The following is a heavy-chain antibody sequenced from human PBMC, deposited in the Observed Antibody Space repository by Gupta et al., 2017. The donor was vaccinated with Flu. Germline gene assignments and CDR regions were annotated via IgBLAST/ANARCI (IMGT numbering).Heavy chain of an antibody. CDR2: IYNNGNS. Sequence: QVQLQASGPKLVQPSETLSLTCAVSGYRLASCYQLAWLRQPPGKGRVWIATIYNNGNSYYNPTLKSRVTISVDTPKWQFSLKLNFENVSDTAVYYCARLIERGFDWGFDFWGQGTLVNVSS. J-gene: IGHJ4*02. CDR1: GYRLASCYQ. V-gene: IGHV4-38-2*01. CDR3: ARLIERGFDWGFDF. D-gene: IGHD3-16*01.